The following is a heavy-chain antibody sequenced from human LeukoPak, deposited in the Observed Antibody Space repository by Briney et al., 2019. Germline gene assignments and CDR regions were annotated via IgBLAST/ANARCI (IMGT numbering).Heavy chain of an antibody. J-gene: IGHJ6*03. Sequence: GGSLRLSCAASGFTFSHYGMHWVRQAPGRGLEWLAFIGFGGTNKYYADSVQGRFSISRDNSKNTLFVQMNSLRIEDTAVYFCAKGSILAAVIYYMDVWGEGTTVTVSS. CDR3: AKGSILAAVIYYMDV. CDR2: IGFGGTNK. V-gene: IGHV3-30*02. CDR1: GFTFSHYG. D-gene: IGHD2-2*01.